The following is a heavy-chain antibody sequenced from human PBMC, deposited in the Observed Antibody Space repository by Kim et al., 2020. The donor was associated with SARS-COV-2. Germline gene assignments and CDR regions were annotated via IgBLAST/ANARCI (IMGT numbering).Heavy chain of an antibody. J-gene: IGHJ3*02. CDR1: GYSISSGYY. CDR2: IYHSGST. D-gene: IGHD3-10*01. V-gene: IGHV4-38-2*02. CDR3: ASLEVRGLRAFDI. Sequence: SETLSLTCTVSGYSISSGYYWGWIRQPPGKGLEWIGSIYHSGSTYYNPSLKSRVTISVDTSKNQFSLKLSSVTAADTAVYYCASLEVRGLRAFDIWGQGTMVTVSS.